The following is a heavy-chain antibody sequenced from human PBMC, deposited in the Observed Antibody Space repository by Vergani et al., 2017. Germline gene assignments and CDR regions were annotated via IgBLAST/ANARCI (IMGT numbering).Heavy chain of an antibody. CDR2: ISPSNGNT. Sequence: QVHLVQSGAEVKKPGASVKVSCKASGYSFISYGITWVRQAPGQGLEWMGWISPSNGNTNYAQNLQGRVTLTTDTSTTTAYMELRSLRSDDTAIYYCASGIAAAAPDSWGQGTLVTVSS. J-gene: IGHJ1*01. D-gene: IGHD6-13*01. CDR1: GYSFISYG. V-gene: IGHV1-18*01. CDR3: ASGIAAAAPDS.